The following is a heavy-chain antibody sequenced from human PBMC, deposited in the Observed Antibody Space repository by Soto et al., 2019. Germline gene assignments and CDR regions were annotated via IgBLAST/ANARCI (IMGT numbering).Heavy chain of an antibody. CDR1: GGSISSGGYY. CDR3: ASSSSSWYESARENAFDI. V-gene: IGHV4-31*03. D-gene: IGHD6-13*01. Sequence: LSLTFTVSGGSISSGGYYWSWIRQHPGKGLEWIGYIYYSGSTYYNPSLKSRVTISVDTSKNQFSLKLSSVTAADTAVYYCASSSSSWYESARENAFDIWGQGTMVTVSS. J-gene: IGHJ3*02. CDR2: IYYSGST.